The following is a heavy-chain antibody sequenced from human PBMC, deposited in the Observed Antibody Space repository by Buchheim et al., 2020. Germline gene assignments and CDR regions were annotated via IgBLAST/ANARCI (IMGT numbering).Heavy chain of an antibody. D-gene: IGHD6-13*01. J-gene: IGHJ4*02. CDR1: GFTFSSYE. V-gene: IGHV3-48*03. CDR3: ARDTGAAAADF. Sequence: EEQLVESGGGLVQPGGSLRLSCVASGFTFSSYEWNWVRQAPGKGLEWVAFISHTDSRIFYVDSVRGRFTISRDNAKNSMFLQMSSLRADDTAVYYCARDTGAAAADFWGQGTL. CDR2: ISHTDSRI.